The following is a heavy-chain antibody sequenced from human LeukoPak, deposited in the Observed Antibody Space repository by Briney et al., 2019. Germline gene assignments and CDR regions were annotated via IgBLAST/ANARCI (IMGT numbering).Heavy chain of an antibody. CDR1: GGSINSYY. V-gene: IGHV4-59*01. CDR3: ARTSRHFYGSGSNLTPWPADMDV. Sequence: SETLSLTCTVSGGSINSYYWTWIRQPPGKGLEWIGYIYYSGSTHYNPSLNSRVTISMDTSRNHFSLKLSSVTAADTAIYYCARTSRHFYGSGSNLTPWPADMDVWGQGTKVTVSS. CDR2: IYYSGST. J-gene: IGHJ6*02. D-gene: IGHD3-10*01.